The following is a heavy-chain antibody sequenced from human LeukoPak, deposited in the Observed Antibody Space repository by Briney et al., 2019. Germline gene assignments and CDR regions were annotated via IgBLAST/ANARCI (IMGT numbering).Heavy chain of an antibody. Sequence: GESLKISCKGSGYSFSSYWIGWARQMPGKGLEWMGVIYPGDSDTRYSPSFEGQVTISADKSTSTAYLQWSSLKASDTAMYYCARRKGTSGWYFDYWGQGTLVTVSS. CDR3: ARRKGTSGWYFDY. D-gene: IGHD6-19*01. V-gene: IGHV5-51*01. J-gene: IGHJ4*02. CDR2: IYPGDSDT. CDR1: GYSFSSYW.